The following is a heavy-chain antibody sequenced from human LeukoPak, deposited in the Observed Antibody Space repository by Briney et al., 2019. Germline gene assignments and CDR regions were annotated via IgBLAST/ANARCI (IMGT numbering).Heavy chain of an antibody. CDR2: INQDGGEK. V-gene: IGHV3-7*05. Sequence: PGGSLRLSCAASRFTFSSYWMSWVRQAPGKGLEWVANINQDGGEKYYVDSVKGRFTIFRDNAKNSLYLQMNSLSAEDTAVYYCASSHQYFASGNGDFWGQGTLVTVSS. CDR3: ASSHQYFASGNGDF. J-gene: IGHJ4*02. D-gene: IGHD3-10*01. CDR1: RFTFSSYW.